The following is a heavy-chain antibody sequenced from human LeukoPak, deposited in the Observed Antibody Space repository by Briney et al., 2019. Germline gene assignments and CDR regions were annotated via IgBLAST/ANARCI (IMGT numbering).Heavy chain of an antibody. J-gene: IGHJ4*02. CDR1: GYTFTSYY. D-gene: IGHD3-22*01. CDR2: INPSGGSR. Sequence: GASVKVSCEASGYTFTSYYMHWVRQAPGQGLEWMGIINPSGGSRSYAQKFQGRVTMTRDTSTSTVYMELSSLRSEDTAVYYCARSHSYYYDSSGYYSDYWGQGTLVTVSS. V-gene: IGHV1-46*01. CDR3: ARSHSYYYDSSGYYSDY.